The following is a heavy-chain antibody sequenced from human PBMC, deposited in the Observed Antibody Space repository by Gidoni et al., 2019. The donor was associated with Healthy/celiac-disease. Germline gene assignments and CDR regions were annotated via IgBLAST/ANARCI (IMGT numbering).Heavy chain of an antibody. J-gene: IGHJ6*02. CDR1: GDSVSSNSAV. CDR3: ARDPGYYDSSGYYYPWVGMDV. D-gene: IGHD3-22*01. CDR2: TYYRSKWYN. V-gene: IGHV6-1*01. Sequence: QVQLQQSGPGLVKPSQTLSLTCAISGDSVSSNSAVWNWIRQSPSRGLEWLGRTYYRSKWYNDYAVSVKSRITINPDTSKNQFSLQLNSVTPEDTAVYYCARDPGYYDSSGYYYPWVGMDVWGQGTTVTVSS.